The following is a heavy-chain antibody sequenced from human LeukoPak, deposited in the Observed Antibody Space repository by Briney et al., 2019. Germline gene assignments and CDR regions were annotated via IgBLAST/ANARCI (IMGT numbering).Heavy chain of an antibody. J-gene: IGHJ4*02. CDR3: ATKQWLAPPPDS. V-gene: IGHV3-74*01. Sequence: GGSLRLSCAASGFTFSKYWMLWVRQAPGKALESVSRINTDGTVTTYADSVKGRFTVSRDNDDNTMFLQMNSVRDEDTAVYYCATKQWLAPPPDSWGQGTPVTVSS. CDR2: INTDGTVT. D-gene: IGHD6-19*01. CDR1: GFTFSKYW.